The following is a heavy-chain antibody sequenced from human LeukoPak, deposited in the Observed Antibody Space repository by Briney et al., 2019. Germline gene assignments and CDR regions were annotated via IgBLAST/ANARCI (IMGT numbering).Heavy chain of an antibody. J-gene: IGHJ4*02. V-gene: IGHV3-11*04. CDR1: GFTFSDYY. Sequence: GGSLRLSCAASGFTFSDYYMTWIRQAPGKGLEWVSYISGADSPIFYADSVRGRFTTSRDNAKNTLYLQMNSLRAEDTAVYYCVGEDSSGLWGQGTLVTVSS. D-gene: IGHD3-22*01. CDR2: ISGADSPI. CDR3: VGEDSSGL.